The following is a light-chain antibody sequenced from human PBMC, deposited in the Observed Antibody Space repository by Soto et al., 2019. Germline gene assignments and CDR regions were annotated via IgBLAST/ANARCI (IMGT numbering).Light chain of an antibody. J-gene: IGKJ1*01. CDR3: QQYYSSAPSWT. CDR1: QSISTW. V-gene: IGKV1-5*01. CDR2: DAS. Sequence: DIQMTQSPSTLSAFVGDRLTITCRASQSISTWLAWYQQKPGKATKLLIYDASSLKSGVPSRFSGSGSGTEFTLTISSLQTDDVATYYCQQYYSSAPSWTFGQGTKVELK.